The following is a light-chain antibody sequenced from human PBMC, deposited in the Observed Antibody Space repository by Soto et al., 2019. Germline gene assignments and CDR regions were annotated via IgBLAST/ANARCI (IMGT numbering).Light chain of an antibody. CDR3: LQDNEYPIT. V-gene: IGKV1-6*01. CDR1: QGIRND. CDR2: AAS. Sequence: IQITQSPSSLSSSVGDRVTITCRASQGIRNDLAWCQQKKGRAPKILIYAASSLQSGVPSRFSGSGYGRDFNLTISSLQPEDFATYYCLQDNEYPITFGQGTRLEIK. J-gene: IGKJ5*01.